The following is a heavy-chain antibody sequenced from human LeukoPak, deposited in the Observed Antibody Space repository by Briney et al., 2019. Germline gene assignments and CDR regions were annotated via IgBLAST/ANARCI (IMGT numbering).Heavy chain of an antibody. CDR2: ISSSSSYI. Sequence: GGSLRLSCAASGFTFSSYGMNWVRQAPGKGLEWVSSISSSSSYIYYADSVKGRFTISRDNAKNSLYLQMNSLRAEDTAVYYCARISGIVGATGDFDYWGQGTLVTVSS. CDR3: ARISGIVGATGDFDY. V-gene: IGHV3-21*01. J-gene: IGHJ4*02. D-gene: IGHD1-26*01. CDR1: GFTFSSYG.